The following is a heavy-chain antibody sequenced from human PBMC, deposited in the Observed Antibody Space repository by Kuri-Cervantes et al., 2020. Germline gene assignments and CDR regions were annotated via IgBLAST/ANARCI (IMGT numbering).Heavy chain of an antibody. D-gene: IGHD1-26*01. CDR2: ISYDGSNK. J-gene: IGHJ4*02. CDR1: GFTFSSYG. V-gene: IGHV3-30*03. Sequence: GGSLRLSCAASGFTFSSYGMHWVRQAPGKGLEWVAVISYDGSNKYYADSVKGRFTISRDNSKNTLYLQMNSLRAEDTAVCYCARGYSGSLNYFDYWGQGTLVTVSS. CDR3: ARGYSGSLNYFDY.